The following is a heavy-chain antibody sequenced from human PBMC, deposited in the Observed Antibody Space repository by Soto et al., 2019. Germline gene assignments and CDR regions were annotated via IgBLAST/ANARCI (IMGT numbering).Heavy chain of an antibody. CDR3: ARDGSGTFGKLEY. D-gene: IGHD1-26*01. J-gene: IGHJ4*02. V-gene: IGHV3-23*01. CDR1: GFTFSNYA. CDR2: ITGSGGST. Sequence: EVQLLGSGGGLVQPGGSLRLSCAASGFTFSNYAMSWVRQAPGKGLEWVSLITGSGGSTYYGDSVKGRFTISRDNSRNTLFLQMNSLRAEDTAVYYCARDGSGTFGKLEYRGQGTLVTVSS.